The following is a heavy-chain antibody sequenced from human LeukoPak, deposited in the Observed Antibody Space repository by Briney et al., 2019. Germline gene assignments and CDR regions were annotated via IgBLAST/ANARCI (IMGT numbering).Heavy chain of an antibody. Sequence: GGSLRLSCAASGFTFSGSAMHWVRQASGKGLEWVGRIRSKANSYATAYAASVKGRFTISRDDSKNTAYLQMNSLKTEDTAVYYCARDPTTVTTIFDSWGQGTLVTVSS. J-gene: IGHJ4*02. V-gene: IGHV3-73*01. CDR2: IRSKANSYAT. CDR1: GFTFSGSA. D-gene: IGHD4-17*01. CDR3: ARDPTTVTTIFDS.